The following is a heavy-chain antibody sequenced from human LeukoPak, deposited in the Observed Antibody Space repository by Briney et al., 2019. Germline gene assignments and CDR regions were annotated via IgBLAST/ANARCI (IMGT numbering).Heavy chain of an antibody. CDR2: ISERGRNT. CDR3: VIHGITVTGTRDY. Sequence: GGSLRLSCAASGFTFSGYDMSWVRQAPGKGLEWVSGISERGRNTHYAESVKGRFSISRDNSKNTLYLQMNSLRVADTAVYYCVIHGITVTGTRDYWGQGTLVTVSS. CDR1: GFTFSGYD. J-gene: IGHJ4*02. V-gene: IGHV3-23*01. D-gene: IGHD6-19*01.